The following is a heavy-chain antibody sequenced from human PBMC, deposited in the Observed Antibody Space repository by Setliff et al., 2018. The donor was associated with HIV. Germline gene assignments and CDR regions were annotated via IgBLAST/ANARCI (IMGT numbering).Heavy chain of an antibody. V-gene: IGHV3-23*01. Sequence: GGSLRLSCAASGFTFSSYAMSWVRQAPGKGLEWVSAISGSGGSTYYADSVKGRFTISRDNSRDTLYLQMNSLRVEDTALYYCAYSAVGVRPHYSDSWGQGTMVTVSS. CDR2: ISGSGGST. J-gene: IGHJ4*02. CDR3: AYSAVGVRPHYSDS. CDR1: GFTFSSYA. D-gene: IGHD3-16*01.